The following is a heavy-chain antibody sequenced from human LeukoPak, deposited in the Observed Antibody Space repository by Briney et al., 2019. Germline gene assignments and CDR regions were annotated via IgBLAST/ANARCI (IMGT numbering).Heavy chain of an antibody. CDR2: ISDSGGST. Sequence: GGSLRLSCAVSGFTFSSYAMTWVRQAPGKGLEWVSGISDSGGSTDYADSVKGRFTISRDNSKNTLYLQMNSLRAEDTAVYYCVRASIEGATILDYWGQGTLVTVSS. V-gene: IGHV3-23*01. CDR1: GFTFSSYA. CDR3: VRASIEGATILDY. D-gene: IGHD1-26*01. J-gene: IGHJ4*02.